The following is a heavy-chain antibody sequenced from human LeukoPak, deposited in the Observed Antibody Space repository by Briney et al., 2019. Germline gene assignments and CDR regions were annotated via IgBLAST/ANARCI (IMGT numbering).Heavy chain of an antibody. CDR1: GGSCDDYY. J-gene: IGHJ4*02. CDR3: ARGRNRSKAGDY. Sequence: SETLSHTRDVSGGSCDDYYCSWIRQPPGKGLEWIGEIHPHGIFYYNSSLLSRVTMSIDTSKRQFSLRLTSVTAADTALYYCARGRNRSKAGDYWGQGSLVTVSS. V-gene: IGHV4-34*01. CDR2: IHPHGIF. D-gene: IGHD6-19*01.